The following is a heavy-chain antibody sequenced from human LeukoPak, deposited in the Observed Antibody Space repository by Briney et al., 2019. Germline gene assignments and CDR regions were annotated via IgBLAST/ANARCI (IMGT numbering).Heavy chain of an antibody. CDR3: ARHTAFWSGYSPVRYNWFDP. CDR1: GGSFSGYY. CDR2: INHSGST. Sequence: SETLSLTCAVYGGSFSGYYWSWIRQPPGKGLKWIGEINHSGSTNYNPSLKSRVTISVDTSKNQFSLKLSSVTAADTAVYYCARHTAFWSGYSPVRYNWFDPWGQGTLVTVSS. D-gene: IGHD3-3*01. V-gene: IGHV4-34*01. J-gene: IGHJ5*02.